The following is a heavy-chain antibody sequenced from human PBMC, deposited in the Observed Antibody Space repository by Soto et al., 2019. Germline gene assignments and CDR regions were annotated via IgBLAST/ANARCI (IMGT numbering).Heavy chain of an antibody. CDR2: IYYSGST. D-gene: IGHD2-15*01. J-gene: IGHJ4*02. V-gene: IGHV4-39*07. CDR3: ARWVEVSLDYFDS. CDR1: GGSISSSSYY. Sequence: SETLSLTCTVSGGSISSSSYYWGWIRQPPGKGLEWIGSIYYSGSTYYNPSLKSRVTISVDTSKNQFSLNLSSMTAADTAVYYCARWVEVSLDYFDSWGQGTPVT.